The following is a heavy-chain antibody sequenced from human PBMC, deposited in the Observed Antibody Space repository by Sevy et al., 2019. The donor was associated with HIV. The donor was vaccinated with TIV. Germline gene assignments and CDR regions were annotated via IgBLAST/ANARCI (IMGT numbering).Heavy chain of an antibody. Sequence: GGSLRLSCTISGFTVNDKYIIWVRQAPGKGLEWVSVIFSSGSTYYADSAKGRFTISRDNSKNTVDLQMNSVRAEDTAVYYCVSLFLSYSSGWSYFDYWGQGTLVTVSS. CDR3: VSLFLSYSSGWSYFDY. CDR2: IFSSGST. CDR1: GFTVNDKY. J-gene: IGHJ4*02. V-gene: IGHV3-66*02. D-gene: IGHD6-19*01.